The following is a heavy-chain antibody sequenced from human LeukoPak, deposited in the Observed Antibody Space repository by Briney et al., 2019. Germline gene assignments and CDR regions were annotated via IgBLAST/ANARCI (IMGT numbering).Heavy chain of an antibody. CDR1: GFTFSSFA. J-gene: IGHJ4*02. V-gene: IGHV3-23*01. CDR3: ARSGLNRFDY. D-gene: IGHD2-15*01. CDR2: FSGSGGST. Sequence: TGGSLRLSCAASGFTFSSFAMSWVRQAPGKGLEWVSTFSGSGGSTYYADSVKGRFSISRDNSKNTLYLQMNSLRAEGTAAYYCARSGLNRFDYWGQGTLVTVSS.